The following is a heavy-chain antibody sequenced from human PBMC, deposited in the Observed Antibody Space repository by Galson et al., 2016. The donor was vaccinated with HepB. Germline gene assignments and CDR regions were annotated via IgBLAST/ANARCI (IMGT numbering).Heavy chain of an antibody. D-gene: IGHD3-3*01. Sequence: SLRLSCAASGFSVYVMSWVRQAPGKGLEWVATFSGSDGSTFYADSVKGRFTISRDSSKTTLLLQMKSLRVGDTAVYYCAKDLHPEVARSASDFWRGHARRQSAGDYAMDVWGQGTTVTVSS. V-gene: IGHV3-23*01. CDR2: FSGSDGST. CDR3: AKDLHPEVARSASDFWRGHARRQSAGDYAMDV. CDR1: GFSVYV. J-gene: IGHJ6*02.